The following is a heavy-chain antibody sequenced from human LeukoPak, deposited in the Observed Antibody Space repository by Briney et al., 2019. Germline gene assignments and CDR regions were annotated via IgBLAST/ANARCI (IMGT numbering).Heavy chain of an antibody. J-gene: IGHJ4*02. D-gene: IGHD5-18*01. CDR1: GGSISSSSYY. V-gene: IGHV4-39*07. Sequence: KPSETLSLTCTVSGGSISSSSYYWGWIRQPPGKGLEYIANLYYDGNTYYNPSLKSRVTISVDTSKDQFSLKLSSVTAADTAVYYCARRVGTAMVNYWGQGTLVTVSS. CDR3: ARRVGTAMVNY. CDR2: LYYDGNT.